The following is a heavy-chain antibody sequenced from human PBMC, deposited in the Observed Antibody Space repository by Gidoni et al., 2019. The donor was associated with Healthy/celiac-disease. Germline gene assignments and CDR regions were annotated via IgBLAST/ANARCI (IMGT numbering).Heavy chain of an antibody. CDR3: ARGKHYDDSSGYYLYWYFDL. CDR1: GGSLRSGSYY. D-gene: IGHD3-22*01. J-gene: IGHJ2*01. Sequence: QVQLQESGPGLVKPSQTLSLTCTVSGGSLRSGSYYRRWIRQPAGKGLEWIGRINTSGSTNYNPSLKGRVTISVDTSKNQSSLKLSSVTAADTAVYYCARGKHYDDSSGYYLYWYFDLWGRGTLVTVSS. CDR2: INTSGST. V-gene: IGHV4-61*02.